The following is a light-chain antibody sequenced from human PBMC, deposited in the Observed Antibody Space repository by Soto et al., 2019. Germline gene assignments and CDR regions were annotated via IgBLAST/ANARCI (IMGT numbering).Light chain of an antibody. Sequence: QSALTQPRSVSGSPGQSVTISCTGTSSDVGGYRFVSWYQHHPGKAPKLMISEVSERPSGVPDRFSGSRSGNTASLTISGLQAEDEADYYCCTYAGSYTWVFGGGTKAHRP. CDR1: SSDVGGYRF. CDR2: EVS. CDR3: CTYAGSYTWV. J-gene: IGLJ3*02. V-gene: IGLV2-11*01.